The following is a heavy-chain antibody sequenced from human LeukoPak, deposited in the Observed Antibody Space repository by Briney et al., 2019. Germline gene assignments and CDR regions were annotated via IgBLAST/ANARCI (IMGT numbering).Heavy chain of an antibody. V-gene: IGHV4-34*01. D-gene: IGHD2-2*01. Sequence: SETLSLTCAVYGGSFSGYYWSWIRQPPGKGLEWIGEINHSGSTNYNPSLKSRVTISVDTSKNQFSLKVSSVTAADTAVYYCARGGNIVEVSAARDAVNYYYYMDVWGKGTTVTVSS. CDR2: INHSGST. J-gene: IGHJ6*03. CDR3: ARGGNIVEVSAARDAVNYYYYMDV. CDR1: GGSFSGYY.